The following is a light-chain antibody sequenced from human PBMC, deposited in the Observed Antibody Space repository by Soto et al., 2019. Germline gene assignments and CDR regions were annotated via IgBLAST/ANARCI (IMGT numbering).Light chain of an antibody. CDR2: DVN. Sequence: QSALTQPASVSGSPGQSITISCTGTSSDIGAYNFVSWYQQHPGKAPKLMLYDVNIRPSGVSNRFSGSKSGNTASLTISGLQDEDEDDYYCNSWTTSTTMIFGGGTKLTVL. CDR1: SSDIGAYNF. CDR3: NSWTTSTTMI. J-gene: IGLJ2*01. V-gene: IGLV2-14*03.